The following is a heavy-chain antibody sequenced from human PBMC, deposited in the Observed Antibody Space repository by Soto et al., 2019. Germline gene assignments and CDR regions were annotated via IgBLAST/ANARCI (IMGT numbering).Heavy chain of an antibody. CDR1: GFTFSSYA. V-gene: IGHV3-23*01. J-gene: IGHJ5*02. CDR3: ANLDNYDFWSDSSHNWFDP. Sequence: EVQLLESGGGLVQPGGSLRLSCAASGFTFSSYAMSWVRQAPGKGLEWVSAISASGGSTYYADSVKGRFTISRDHSKTALYLQMNSLRADDTAVYYCANLDNYDFWSDSSHNWFDPWGQGTLVTVSS. D-gene: IGHD3-3*01. CDR2: ISASGGST.